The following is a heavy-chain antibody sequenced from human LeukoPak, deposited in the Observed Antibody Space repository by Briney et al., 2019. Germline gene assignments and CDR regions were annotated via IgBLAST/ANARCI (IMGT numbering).Heavy chain of an antibody. V-gene: IGHV4-39*07. J-gene: IGHJ3*02. D-gene: IGHD1-26*01. CDR3: ARDVGRALSGSYYGIGVFDI. CDR1: GGSISSSSYY. CDR2: IYYSGST. Sequence: SETLSLTCTVSGGSISSSSYYWGWIRQPPGKGLEWIGSIYYSGSTYYNPSLKSRVTISVDTSKNQFSLKLSSVTAADTAVYYCARDVGRALSGSYYGIGVFDIWGQGTMVTVSS.